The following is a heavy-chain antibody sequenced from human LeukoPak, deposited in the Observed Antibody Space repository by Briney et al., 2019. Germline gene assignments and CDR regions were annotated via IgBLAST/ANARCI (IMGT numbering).Heavy chain of an antibody. Sequence: GGSLRLSCAASGFTFSSYWMHWVRQAPGKGLVWVSRTNRNGSSTSYADSVKGRFTISRDNAKNTLYLQMNSLRAEDTAVYYCARPYSSGWYLPWFDPWGQGTLVTVSS. CDR3: ARPYSSGWYLPWFDP. CDR1: GFTFSSYW. D-gene: IGHD6-13*01. V-gene: IGHV3-74*01. CDR2: TNRNGSST. J-gene: IGHJ5*02.